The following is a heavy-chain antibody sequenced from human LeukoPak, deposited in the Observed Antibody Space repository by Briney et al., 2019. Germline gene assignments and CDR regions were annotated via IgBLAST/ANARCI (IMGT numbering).Heavy chain of an antibody. J-gene: IGHJ4*02. V-gene: IGHV4-34*01. CDR2: INHSGST. D-gene: IGHD3-22*01. CDR1: GGSFSGYY. CDR3: ARSARYYYDSSGYYPYYFDY. Sequence: SETLSLTCAVYGGSFSGYYWSWIRQPPGKGLEWIGEINHSGSTNYNPSLKSRVTISVDTSKNQFSLKLSSVTAADTAVYYCARSARYYYDSSGYYPYYFDYWGQGTLVTVSS.